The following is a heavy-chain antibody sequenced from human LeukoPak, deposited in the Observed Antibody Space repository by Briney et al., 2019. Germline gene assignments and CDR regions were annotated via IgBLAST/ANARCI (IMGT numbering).Heavy chain of an antibody. CDR1: GFTSSSYA. CDR2: ISGSGGST. D-gene: IGHD1-7*01. J-gene: IGHJ4*02. Sequence: PGGSLRLSCAASGFTSSSYAMSWVRQAPGKGLEWVSAISGSGGSTYYADSVKGRFTISRDNAKNSLYLQMNSLRVEDTAIYYCARISRGELPTFWGQGTLSSSPQ. V-gene: IGHV3-23*01. CDR3: ARISRGELPTF.